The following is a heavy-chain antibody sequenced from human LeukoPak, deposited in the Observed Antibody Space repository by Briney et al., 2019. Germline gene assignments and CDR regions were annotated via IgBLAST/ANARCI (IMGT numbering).Heavy chain of an antibody. CDR3: AREFGGSASGAGY. V-gene: IGHV3-21*01. Sequence: GGSLRLSCAAPGFTFSFYSMNWVRQAPGKGLEWVSSMSVSSGLIYYADSMKGRFTVSRDNAKNSLYLQMNSLRAEDTAVYYCAREFGGSASGAGYWGQGTLVTVSS. D-gene: IGHD3-10*01. CDR2: MSVSSGLI. J-gene: IGHJ4*02. CDR1: GFTFSFYS.